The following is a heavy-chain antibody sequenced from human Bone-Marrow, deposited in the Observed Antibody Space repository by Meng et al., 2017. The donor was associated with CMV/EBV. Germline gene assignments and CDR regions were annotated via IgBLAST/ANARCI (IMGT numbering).Heavy chain of an antibody. CDR2: IYYSGST. CDR1: GGSISSSYY. V-gene: IGHV4-61*01. J-gene: IGHJ6*01. Sequence: SETLSLTCAVSGGSISSSYYWSWIRQPPGKGLEWIGYIYYSGSTNYNPSLKSRVTISVDTSKNQFSLKLSSVTAADTAVYYCARVGTTRRIYGMDVWGQGTTVTVSS. D-gene: IGHD1-14*01. CDR3: ARVGTTRRIYGMDV.